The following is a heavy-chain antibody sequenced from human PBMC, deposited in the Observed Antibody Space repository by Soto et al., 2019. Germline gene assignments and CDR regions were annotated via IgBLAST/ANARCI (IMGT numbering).Heavy chain of an antibody. Sequence: SETLSLTCTVSGGSISSGGYYWSWIRQHPGKGLECIGYIYYSGSTYYNPSLKSRVTISVDTSKNQFSLKLSSVTAADTAVYYCARILLGYCSGGSCYPTPTFDYWGQGTLVTVSS. J-gene: IGHJ4*02. CDR2: IYYSGST. CDR1: GGSISSGGYY. D-gene: IGHD2-15*01. CDR3: ARILLGYCSGGSCYPTPTFDY. V-gene: IGHV4-31*03.